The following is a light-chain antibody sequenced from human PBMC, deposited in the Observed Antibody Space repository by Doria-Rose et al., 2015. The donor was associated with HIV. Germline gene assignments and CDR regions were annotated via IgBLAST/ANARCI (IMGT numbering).Light chain of an antibody. J-gene: IGKJ1*01. Sequence: DIQMTQTPDSLAVSLGERATINCKSSQSILYSSNNKNYLAWYQQKPGQPPELLIYWASTRESGVPDRFSGSGSGTDFTLTISSLQAEDVAVYYCQQYYSTPRTFGQGTKVEIK. CDR2: WAS. CDR1: QSILYSSNNKNY. V-gene: IGKV4-1*01. CDR3: QQYYSTPRT.